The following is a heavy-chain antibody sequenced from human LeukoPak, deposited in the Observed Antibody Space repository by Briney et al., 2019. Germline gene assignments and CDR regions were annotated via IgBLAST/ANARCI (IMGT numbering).Heavy chain of an antibody. D-gene: IGHD5-12*01. V-gene: IGHV3-23*01. CDR2: MSGSGGGT. Sequence: GGSLRLSCAASGFTFSNYAMSWVRQAPGKGLEWVSAMSGSGGGTYYADSLKGRFTVSRDNSKNTLYLQMNSLRDEGTAVYYCARTRYSGNAPPGYWGQGTLVTVSS. CDR1: GFTFSNYA. CDR3: ARTRYSGNAPPGY. J-gene: IGHJ4*02.